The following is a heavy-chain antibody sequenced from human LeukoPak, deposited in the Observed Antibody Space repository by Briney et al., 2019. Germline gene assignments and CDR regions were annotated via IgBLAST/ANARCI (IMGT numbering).Heavy chain of an antibody. J-gene: IGHJ4*02. V-gene: IGHV3-23*01. D-gene: IGHD2-15*01. CDR2: MSSSDDGR. CDR3: AKAPVTSCRGAFCYPFDY. CDR1: GFTFSSYG. Sequence: GGSLRLSCGASGFTFSSYGMSWVRQAPGKGLEWVSAMSSSDDGRYYAASVRGRFTISRDTSRSTLYLQMNSLRPEDAAVYYCAKAPVTSCRGAFCYPFDYWGQGTLVTVSS.